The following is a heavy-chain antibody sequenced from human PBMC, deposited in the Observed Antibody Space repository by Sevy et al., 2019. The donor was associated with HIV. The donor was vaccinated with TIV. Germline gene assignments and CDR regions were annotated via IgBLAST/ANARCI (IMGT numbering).Heavy chain of an antibody. J-gene: IGHJ4*02. CDR3: ASGYSSGYNFDF. CDR2: IYYTGST. CDR1: GGSISSTTYF. D-gene: IGHD5-18*01. Sequence: SETLSLTCNVSGGSISSTTYFWAWIRQPPGKGLEWIGSIYYTGSTYYSPSLQSRVTISVDTSKSQFSLRLSSVTAPDTAVYYCASGYSSGYNFDFWGQGSLVTVSS. V-gene: IGHV4-39*01.